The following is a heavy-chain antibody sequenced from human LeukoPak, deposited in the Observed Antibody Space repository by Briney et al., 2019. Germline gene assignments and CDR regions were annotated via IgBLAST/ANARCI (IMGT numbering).Heavy chain of an antibody. V-gene: IGHV3-53*01. CDR1: GFTVSSNY. CDR2: IYSGGST. J-gene: IGHJ4*02. Sequence: PGGSLRLFCAASGFTVSSNYMSWVRQAPGKGLEWVSVIYSGGSTYYADSVMGRFTISRDNSKNTLYLQMNSLRAEDTAVYYCARVSYDSSGYYFDYWGQGTLVTVSS. D-gene: IGHD3-22*01. CDR3: ARVSYDSSGYYFDY.